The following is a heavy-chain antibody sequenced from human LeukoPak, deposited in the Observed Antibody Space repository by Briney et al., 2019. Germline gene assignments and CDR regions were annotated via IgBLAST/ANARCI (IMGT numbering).Heavy chain of an antibody. CDR2: ISWDGGST. CDR3: AKTYSPTDSSSWYEFGY. D-gene: IGHD6-13*01. CDR1: GFTFDDYT. Sequence: GGSLRLSCAASGFTFDDYTTHWVRQAPGKGLEWVSLISWDGGSTYYADSVKGRFTISRDDSKNSLYLQMNSLRTEDTALYYCAKTYSPTDSSSWYEFGYWGQGTLVTVSS. J-gene: IGHJ4*02. V-gene: IGHV3-43*01.